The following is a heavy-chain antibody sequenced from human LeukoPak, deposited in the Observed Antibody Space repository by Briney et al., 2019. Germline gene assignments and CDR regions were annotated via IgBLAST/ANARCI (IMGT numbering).Heavy chain of an antibody. CDR3: ARDFRSGFPNWFDP. V-gene: IGHV3-23*01. D-gene: IGHD3-3*01. Sequence: GGSLRLSCAASGFTFSSYAMTWVRQAPGKGLEGVSAMTGSGASTFYADSVKGRFTISRDNSKNTLYLQMNSLRAEDAAVYYCARDFRSGFPNWFDPWGQGALVTVSS. J-gene: IGHJ5*02. CDR2: MTGSGAST. CDR1: GFTFSSYA.